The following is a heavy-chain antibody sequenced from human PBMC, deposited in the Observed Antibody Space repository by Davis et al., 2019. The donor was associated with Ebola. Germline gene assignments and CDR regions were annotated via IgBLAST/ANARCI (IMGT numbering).Heavy chain of an antibody. J-gene: IGHJ4*02. CDR2: ISAYNGNT. Sequence: ASVKVSCKASGYTFTSYGISWVRQAPGQGLEWMGWISAYNGNTNYAQKLQGRVTITRDTSASTAYMELSSLRSEDTAVYYCARGFGYSYVSLGRDYWGQGTLVTVSS. V-gene: IGHV1-18*01. CDR1: GYTFTSYG. CDR3: ARGFGYSYVSLGRDY. D-gene: IGHD5-18*01.